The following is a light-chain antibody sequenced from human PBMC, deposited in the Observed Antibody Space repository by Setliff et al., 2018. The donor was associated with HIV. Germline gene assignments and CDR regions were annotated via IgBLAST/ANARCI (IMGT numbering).Light chain of an antibody. CDR1: SSDVGSFKL. CDR3: CSFARSSTLV. Sequence: QSVLAQPASVSGSPGQSVTVSCTGTSSDVGSFKLVSWYQQHPGKAPKLMIYEDTKRPSGVSNRFSGSKSGNTASLTISGLQAEDEADYYCCSFARSSTLVFGTGTKVT. J-gene: IGLJ1*01. V-gene: IGLV2-23*01. CDR2: EDT.